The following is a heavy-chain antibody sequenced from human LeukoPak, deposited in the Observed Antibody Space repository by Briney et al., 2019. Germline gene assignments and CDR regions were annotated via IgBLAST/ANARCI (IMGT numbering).Heavy chain of an antibody. V-gene: IGHV4-31*03. Sequence: SQTLSLTCTVPGGSISSGGYYWSWIRQHPGKGLEWIGYIYYSGSTYYNPSLKSRVTISVDTSKNQFSLKLSSVTAADTAVYYCARDYPFGYYYDSSGYWDAFDIWGQGTMVTVSS. J-gene: IGHJ3*02. CDR3: ARDYPFGYYYDSSGYWDAFDI. CDR2: IYYSGST. CDR1: GGSISSGGYY. D-gene: IGHD3-22*01.